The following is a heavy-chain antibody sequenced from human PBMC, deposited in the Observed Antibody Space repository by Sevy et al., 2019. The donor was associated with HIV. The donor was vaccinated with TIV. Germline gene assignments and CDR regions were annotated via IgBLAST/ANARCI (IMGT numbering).Heavy chain of an antibody. CDR3: ARAKWGYYFDY. CDR1: GFTFSSYS. J-gene: IGHJ4*02. Sequence: GGSLRLSCAASGFTFSSYSMNWVRQARGKGLEWVSSISSSSSYIYYADSVKGRFTISRDNAKNSLYLQMNSLRAEDTAVYYCARAKWGYYFDYWGQGTLVTVSS. D-gene: IGHD7-27*01. CDR2: ISSSSSYI. V-gene: IGHV3-21*01.